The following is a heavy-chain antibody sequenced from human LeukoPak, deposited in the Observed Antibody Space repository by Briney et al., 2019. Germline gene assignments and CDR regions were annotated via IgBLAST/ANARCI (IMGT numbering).Heavy chain of an antibody. CDR2: IKQDGSEK. V-gene: IGHV3-7*03. D-gene: IGHD3-22*01. J-gene: IGHJ4*02. CDR3: ARDPYYYDSSGYSP. CDR1: GFTFDDSG. Sequence: GGSLRLSCTASGFTFDDSGMSWVRQAPGKGLEWVANIKQDGSEKYYVDSVKGRFTISRDNAKNSLYLQMNSLRAEDTAVYYCARDPYYYDSSGYSPWGQGTLVTVSS.